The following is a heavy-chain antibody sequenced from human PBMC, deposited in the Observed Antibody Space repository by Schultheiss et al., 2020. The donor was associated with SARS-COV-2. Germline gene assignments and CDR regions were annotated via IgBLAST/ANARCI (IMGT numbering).Heavy chain of an antibody. D-gene: IGHD2-15*01. CDR3: ARRGSGGMTFDH. V-gene: IGHV4-61*08. CDR2: IYYSGSS. Sequence: SETLSLTCSVSGDSLNSGAYDWSWIRQRPGKGLEWIGYIYYSGSSKYNPSIKSRVTISVDTSKNQFSLKMTSVAEADTAVYYCARRGSGGMTFDHWGQGTRVTVSS. J-gene: IGHJ4*02. CDR1: GDSLNSGAYD.